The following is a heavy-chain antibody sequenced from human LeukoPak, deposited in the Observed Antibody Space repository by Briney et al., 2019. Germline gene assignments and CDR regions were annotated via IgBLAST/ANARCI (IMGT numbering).Heavy chain of an antibody. Sequence: ASVKVSCKASGYTFTSYGISWVRQAPGQGLEWMGWISAYNGNTNYAQKLQGRVTMTTDTSTSTAYMELRSLRSDDTAVYYCARDLLLETYDILTGYYRYAFDYWGQGTLVTVSS. CDR3: ARDLLLETYDILTGYYRYAFDY. J-gene: IGHJ4*02. CDR2: ISAYNGNT. V-gene: IGHV1-18*01. CDR1: GYTFTSYG. D-gene: IGHD3-9*01.